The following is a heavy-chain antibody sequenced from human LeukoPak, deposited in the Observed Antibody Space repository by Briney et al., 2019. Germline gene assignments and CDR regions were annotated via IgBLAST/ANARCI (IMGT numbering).Heavy chain of an antibody. V-gene: IGHV4-4*02. CDR1: GGSISSSNW. CDR2: IYHSGST. Sequence: SETLSLTCAVSGGSISSSNWWSWVRQPPGKGLEWIGEIYHSGSTNYNPSLKSRVTISVDKSKNQFSLKLSSVTAADTAVYYCASGEAYLAAAGIFDYWGQGTLVTVSS. CDR3: ASGEAYLAAAGIFDY. J-gene: IGHJ4*02. D-gene: IGHD6-13*01.